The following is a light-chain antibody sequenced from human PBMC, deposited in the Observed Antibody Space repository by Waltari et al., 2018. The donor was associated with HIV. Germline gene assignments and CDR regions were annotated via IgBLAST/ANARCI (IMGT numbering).Light chain of an antibody. CDR2: VNS. V-gene: IGLV1-47*01. J-gene: IGLJ2*01. Sequence: QSVLTRPHPASVPPGHMITISCSCRSSNIGSNHLYLYKHLPGTAHNLLIFVNSQRPSGVPDRFSGSKSGTSASLAISGLRSEDEGDYYCAAWDDSLRGPVFGGGSRLTVL. CDR3: AAWDDSLRGPV. CDR1: SSNIGSNH.